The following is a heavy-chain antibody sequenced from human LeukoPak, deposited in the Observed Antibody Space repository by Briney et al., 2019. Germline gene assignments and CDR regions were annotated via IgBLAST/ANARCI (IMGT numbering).Heavy chain of an antibody. J-gene: IGHJ4*01. CDR3: ARFGCCSGGSCYRFDY. CDR1: GFTFSSYS. D-gene: IGHD2-15*01. Sequence: PGGSLRLSCAASGFTFSSYSMNWVRQAPGKGLEWVSSISSSSYIYYADSVKGRFTISRDNAKNSLYLQMNSLRAEDTAVYYCARFGCCSGGSCYRFDYWGHGTLVTVSS. V-gene: IGHV3-21*01. CDR2: ISSSSYI.